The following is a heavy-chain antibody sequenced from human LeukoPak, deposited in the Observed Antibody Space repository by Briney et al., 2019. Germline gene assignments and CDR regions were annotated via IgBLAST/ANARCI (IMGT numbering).Heavy chain of an antibody. J-gene: IGHJ5*02. CDR3: ARSIRIAVAGTGWFDP. CDR2: IYYSGST. Sequence: PSETLSLTCTVSGGSISSYYWSWIRQPPGKGLEWIGYIYYSGSTNYNPSLKSRVTISVDTSKNQFSLKLSSVTAADTAVYYCARSIRIAVAGTGWFDPWGQGTLVTVSS. D-gene: IGHD6-19*01. CDR1: GGSISSYY. V-gene: IGHV4-59*01.